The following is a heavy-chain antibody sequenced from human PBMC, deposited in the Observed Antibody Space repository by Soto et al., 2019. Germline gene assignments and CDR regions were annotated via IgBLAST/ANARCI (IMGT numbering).Heavy chain of an antibody. Sequence: PGGSLRLSCAASGFTFSSYSMNWVRQAPGKGLEWVSSISSSSSYIYYADSVKGRFTISRDNAKSSLYLQMNSLRAEDTAVYYCARDPHSSSWYSLYYYGMDVWGQGTTVTVSS. V-gene: IGHV3-21*01. D-gene: IGHD6-13*01. CDR3: ARDPHSSSWYSLYYYGMDV. CDR2: ISSSSSYI. J-gene: IGHJ6*02. CDR1: GFTFSSYS.